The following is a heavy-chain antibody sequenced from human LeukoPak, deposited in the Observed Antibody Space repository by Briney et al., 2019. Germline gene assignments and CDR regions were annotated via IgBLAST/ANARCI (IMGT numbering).Heavy chain of an antibody. CDR1: GFTFTTYA. V-gene: IGHV3-23*01. J-gene: IGHJ4*02. CDR2: ISGSGGST. CDR3: AKDTPDDIAVAAPYFDY. D-gene: IGHD6-19*01. Sequence: GGSLRLSCAASGFTFTTYAMSWVRQAPGKGLEWDSAISGSGGSTFYADSVKGRFTISRDNSRNTLYLQMNSLRAEDTAVYYCAKDTPDDIAVAAPYFDYWGQGTLVTVSS.